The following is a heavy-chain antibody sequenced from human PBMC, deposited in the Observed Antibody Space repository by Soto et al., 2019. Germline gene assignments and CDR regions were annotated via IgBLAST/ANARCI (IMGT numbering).Heavy chain of an antibody. D-gene: IGHD5-12*01. CDR1: GGTFSSYT. V-gene: IGHV1-69*04. CDR3: ARDPLYSGYDSHLCFDY. Sequence: SVKVSCKASGGTFSSYTISWVRQAPGQGLEWMGRIIPILGIANYAQKFQGRVTITADKSTSTAYMELSSLRSEDTAVYYCARDPLYSGYDSHLCFDYWVQGTLVTVSS. CDR2: IIPILGIA. J-gene: IGHJ4*02.